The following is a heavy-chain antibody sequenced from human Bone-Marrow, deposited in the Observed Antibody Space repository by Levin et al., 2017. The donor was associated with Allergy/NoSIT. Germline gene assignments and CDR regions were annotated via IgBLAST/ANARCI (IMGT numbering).Heavy chain of an antibody. CDR2: IYYSGST. V-gene: IGHV4-39*01. CDR3: ARLVAVAGAYNFDY. CDR1: GGSISSSSYY. D-gene: IGHD6-19*01. J-gene: IGHJ4*02. Sequence: SETLSLTCTVSGGSISSSSYYWGWIRQPPGKGLEWIGSIYYSGSTYYNPSLKSRVTISVDTSKNQFSLKLSSVTAADTAVYYCARLVAVAGAYNFDYWGQGTLVTVSS.